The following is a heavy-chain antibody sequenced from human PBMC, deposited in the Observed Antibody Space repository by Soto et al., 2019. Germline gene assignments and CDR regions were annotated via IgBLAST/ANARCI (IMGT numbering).Heavy chain of an antibody. CDR1: GGSISSGGYY. CDR2: IYYSGST. D-gene: IGHD6-13*01. CDR3: ARLPTQPLALYFDY. V-gene: IGHV4-31*03. J-gene: IGHJ4*02. Sequence: PSETLSLTCTVSGGSISSGGYYWSWIRQHPGKGLEWIGYIYYSGSTYYNPSLKSRVTISVDTSKNQFSLKLSSVTAADTAVYYCARLPTQPLALYFDYWGQGTLVTVS.